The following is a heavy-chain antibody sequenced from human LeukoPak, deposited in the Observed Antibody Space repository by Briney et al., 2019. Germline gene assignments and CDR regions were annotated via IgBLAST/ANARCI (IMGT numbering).Heavy chain of an antibody. CDR1: GGSISSSSYY. Sequence: PSETLSLTCTVSGGSISSSSYYWGWIRQPPGKGLEWIGSIYYSGSTYYNPSLKSRVTISVDTSKNQFSLKLNSMTAADTAVYYCARDLGSGSRIKTEALWGRGTLVTVSS. J-gene: IGHJ2*01. V-gene: IGHV4-39*02. CDR3: ARDLGSGSRIKTEAL. CDR2: IYYSGST. D-gene: IGHD1-26*01.